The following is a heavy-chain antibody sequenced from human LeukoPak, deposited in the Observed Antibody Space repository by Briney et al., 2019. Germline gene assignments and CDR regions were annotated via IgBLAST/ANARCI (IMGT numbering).Heavy chain of an antibody. D-gene: IGHD3-22*01. CDR1: GFAFGDYA. CDR2: ISWNSGKI. V-gene: IGHV3-9*01. J-gene: IGHJ4*02. CDR3: AKDIGPLTYDYDSSAYSGAFDF. Sequence: GRSLRLSCAASGFAFGDYAIHWVRQGPGKGLEWVSSISWNSGKIDYVDSVKGRCTISRDNAKNSLYLQMNSLRAEDTALYYCAKDIGPLTYDYDSSAYSGAFDFWGQGTLVTVSS.